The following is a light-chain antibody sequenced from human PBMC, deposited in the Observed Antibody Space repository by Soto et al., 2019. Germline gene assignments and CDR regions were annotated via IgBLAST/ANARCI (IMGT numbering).Light chain of an antibody. Sequence: DIPMTQSPSTLPASVGDRVTIPCRASQSVSSWLAWFQQKPGKAPKLLIYKASNLQSGVSSRFSGGGSGTEFTLTISSLQPDDFATYYCQQYKTYWTFGPGTMVDI. CDR1: QSVSSW. J-gene: IGKJ1*01. CDR2: KAS. V-gene: IGKV1-5*03. CDR3: QQYKTYWT.